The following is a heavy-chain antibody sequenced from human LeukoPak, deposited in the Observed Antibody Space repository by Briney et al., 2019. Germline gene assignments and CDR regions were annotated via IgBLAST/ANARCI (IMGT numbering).Heavy chain of an antibody. CDR1: GFSLSAYG. J-gene: IGHJ4*02. CDR2: IWYDGTSK. V-gene: IGHV3-33*01. Sequence: GGSLRLSCAASGFSLSAYGVHWVRQAPGNGREWVAVIWYDGTSKDYADSVKGRFTFSRDNSKNTLYLQMNSLTVEDTAVYYCARSQSSSLIDYWGQGTLVTVSS. CDR3: ARSQSSSLIDY. D-gene: IGHD6-13*01.